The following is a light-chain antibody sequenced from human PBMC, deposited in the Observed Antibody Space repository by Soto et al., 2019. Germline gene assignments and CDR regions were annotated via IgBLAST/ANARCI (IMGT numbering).Light chain of an antibody. CDR3: SSYTSSSTLEV. J-gene: IGLJ3*02. CDR1: SSDVGGYNY. V-gene: IGLV2-14*01. CDR2: EVS. Sequence: QSALTQPASVSGSPGQSITISCTGTSSDVGGYNYVSWYQQHPGKAPKLMIYEVSNRPSGVSNRFSGSKSGNTASLTISGLLAEDEADYYCSSYTSSSTLEVFGGGTKVTVL.